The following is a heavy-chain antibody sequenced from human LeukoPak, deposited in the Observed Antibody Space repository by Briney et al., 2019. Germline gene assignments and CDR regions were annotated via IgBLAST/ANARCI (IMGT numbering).Heavy chain of an antibody. V-gene: IGHV4-34*01. D-gene: IGHD6-13*01. CDR1: GGSFSGYY. CDR2: INHSGST. J-gene: IGHJ4*02. CDR3: AAAAGTRYFDY. Sequence: SETLSLTCAVYGGSFSGYYWSWIRQPPGKGLEWIGEINHSGSTNYNPSLKSRVTISVDTSKDQFSLKLSSVTAADTAVYYCAAAAGTRYFDYWGQGTLVTVSS.